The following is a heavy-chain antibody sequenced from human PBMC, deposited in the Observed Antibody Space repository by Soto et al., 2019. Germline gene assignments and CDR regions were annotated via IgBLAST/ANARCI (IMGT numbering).Heavy chain of an antibody. CDR1: GFTFSDDA. CDR2: ISGSGGSK. Sequence: HPWGSLRLSCVASGFTFSDDAMAWFRQSPGKGLEWVSSISGSGGSKYYADSVKGRFTISRDNSKNTVFLQMNSLRAEDTAVYYFAEDAGMGGWGKGAKV. CDR3: AEDAGMGG. V-gene: IGHV3-23*01. J-gene: IGHJ6*01.